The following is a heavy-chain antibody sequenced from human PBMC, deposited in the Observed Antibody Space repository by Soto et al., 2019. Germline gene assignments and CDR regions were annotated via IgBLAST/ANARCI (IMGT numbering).Heavy chain of an antibody. D-gene: IGHD6-19*01. CDR1: GGSIISGGYY. CDR3: ASSSGGSAFDI. Sequence: SETLSLTCTVSGGSIISGGYYWSWIRQHPGKGLEWIGYIYYSGSTYYNPSLKSRVTISVDTSKNQFSLKLSSVTAADTAVYYCASSSGGSAFDIWGQGTMVTVSS. CDR2: IYYSGST. J-gene: IGHJ3*02. V-gene: IGHV4-31*03.